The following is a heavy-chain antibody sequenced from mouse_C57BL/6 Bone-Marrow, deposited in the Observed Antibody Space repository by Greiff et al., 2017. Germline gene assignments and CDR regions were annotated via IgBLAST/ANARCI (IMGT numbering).Heavy chain of an antibody. V-gene: IGHV1-74*01. CDR2: IHPSDSDT. CDR1: GYTFTSYW. D-gene: IGHD1-1*01. CDR3: AIPPYYYGSSSYFDV. J-gene: IGHJ1*03. Sequence: QVQLQQPGAELVKPGASVKVSCKASGYTFTSYWMHWVKQRPGQGLEWLGRIHPSDSDTNYNQKFKGKATLTVDKSSSTDYMQLSSLTSEDSAVYYCAIPPYYYGSSSYFDVWGTGTTVTVSS.